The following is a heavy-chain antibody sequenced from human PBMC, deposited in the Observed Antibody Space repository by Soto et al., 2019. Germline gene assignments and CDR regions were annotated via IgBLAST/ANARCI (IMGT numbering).Heavy chain of an antibody. D-gene: IGHD3-10*01. CDR1: GYTFTSYD. CDR2: MNPNSGNT. J-gene: IGHJ6*03. Sequence: QVQLVQSGAEVKKPGASVKVSCKASGYTFTSYDINWVRQATGQGLEWMGWMNPNSGNTGYAQKFQDRVIMNRNNSISTAYMELSSLRSEDTAVYYCARSGWFGELSNYYYYMDVWGKGTTVTVSS. V-gene: IGHV1-8*01. CDR3: ARSGWFGELSNYYYYMDV.